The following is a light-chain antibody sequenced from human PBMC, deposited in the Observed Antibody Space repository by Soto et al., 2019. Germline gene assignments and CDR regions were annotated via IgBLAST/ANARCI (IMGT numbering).Light chain of an antibody. CDR2: DVS. J-gene: IGLJ2*01. CDR3: SSYTSSSTPVV. V-gene: IGLV2-14*01. CDR1: SSDVGGYNY. Sequence: QSVLTQPASVSGSPGQSITISCTGTSSDVGGYNYVSWYQQHPGKAPKLMIYDVSNRPSGVSNRFSGSKSGNTASLTTSGLQAADEADYYCSSYTSSSTPVVFGGGTKLTVL.